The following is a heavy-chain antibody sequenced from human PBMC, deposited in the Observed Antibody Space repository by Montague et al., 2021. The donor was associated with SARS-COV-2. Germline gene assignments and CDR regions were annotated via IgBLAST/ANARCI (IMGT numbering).Heavy chain of an antibody. J-gene: IGHJ4*03. D-gene: IGHD4-23*01. CDR3: ARQRKATRVTDLLFDY. CDR2: IYYSGST. V-gene: IGHV4-59*08. CDR1: GGSISSYY. Sequence: SETLSLTCTVSGGSISSYYWSWIRQPPGKGLEWIGYIYYSGSTNYNPSLKSRVTISVDTSKNQFSLKLSSVTAADTAVYYCARQRKATRVTDLLFDYWGQGTLVTVSS.